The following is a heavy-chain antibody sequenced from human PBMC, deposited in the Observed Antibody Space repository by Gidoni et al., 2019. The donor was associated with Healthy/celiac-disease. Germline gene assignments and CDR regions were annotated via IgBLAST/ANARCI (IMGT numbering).Heavy chain of an antibody. CDR2: IYTSGST. Sequence: QVQLQESGPGLVKPSQTLSLTCTVSGGSISSGSYYWSWIRQPAGKGLEWIGRIYTSGSTNYNPSLKSRVTISVDTSKNQFSLKLSSVTAADTAVYYCARGYSYGYNYFDYWGQGTLVTVSS. D-gene: IGHD5-18*01. CDR3: ARGYSYGYNYFDY. V-gene: IGHV4-61*02. CDR1: GGSISSGSYY. J-gene: IGHJ4*02.